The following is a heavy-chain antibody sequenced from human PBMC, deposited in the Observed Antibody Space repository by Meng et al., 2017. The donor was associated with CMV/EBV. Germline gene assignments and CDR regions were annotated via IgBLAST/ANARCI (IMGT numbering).Heavy chain of an antibody. CDR1: GFTFSGYY. Sequence: GESLKISCAASGFTFSGYYMSWIRQAPGKGLEWVSYISSSGSTIYYADSVKGRFTISRDNAKNSLYLQMNSLRAEDTAVYYCARDRFVPAHDYYYGMDVWGQGTTVTVSS. CDR2: ISSSGSTI. CDR3: ARDRFVPAHDYYYGMDV. J-gene: IGHJ6*02. D-gene: IGHD2-2*01. V-gene: IGHV3-11*01.